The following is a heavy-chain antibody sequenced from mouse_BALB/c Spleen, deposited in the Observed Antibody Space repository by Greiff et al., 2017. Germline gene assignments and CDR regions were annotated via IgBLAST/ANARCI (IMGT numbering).Heavy chain of an antibody. J-gene: IGHJ2*01. CDR1: GFSLTSYG. Sequence: QVQLQQSGPGLVAPSQSLSLTCTVSGFSLTSYGVHWVRQPPGTGLEWLGVIWAGGSTNYNSALMSRLSTSKDNSKSQVFLKMNSLQTDDTAMYDCARDRGPDYFDYWGQGTTLTVAS. CDR3: ARDRGPDYFDY. D-gene: IGHD3-3*01. V-gene: IGHV2-9*02. CDR2: IWAGGST.